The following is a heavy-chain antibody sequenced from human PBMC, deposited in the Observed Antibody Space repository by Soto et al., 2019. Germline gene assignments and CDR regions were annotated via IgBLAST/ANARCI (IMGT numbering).Heavy chain of an antibody. CDR1: GFICSSYD. D-gene: IGHD1-1*01. CDR3: AKATATSGGAFEI. V-gene: IGHV3-23*01. CDR2: ILVGGST. J-gene: IGHJ3*02. Sequence: PGGSLRLSCAVSGFICSSYDMSWVRQAPGKGLEWVSTILVGGSTHYEDSVKGRFTISRDTSKNTVYLQMNSLTAGDTAFYYCAKATATSGGAFEIHGQGTMVTVSS.